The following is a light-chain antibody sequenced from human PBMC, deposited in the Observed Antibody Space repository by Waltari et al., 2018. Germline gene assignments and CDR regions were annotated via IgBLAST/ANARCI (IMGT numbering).Light chain of an antibody. CDR1: QSVDTY. CDR2: DAS. Sequence: EIVLTQSPGTLSLSPGESATLSCRASQSVDTYLAWYQKKPGQAPRLLIYDASTRATGIPARFSGSGSGTDFTLTIRSLEPEDFAVYYCQQRSSWFTFGGGTKVEV. J-gene: IGKJ4*01. V-gene: IGKV3-11*01. CDR3: QQRSSWFT.